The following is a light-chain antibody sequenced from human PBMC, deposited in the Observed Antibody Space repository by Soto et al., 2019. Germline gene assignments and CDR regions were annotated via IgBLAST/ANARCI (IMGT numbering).Light chain of an antibody. CDR3: QSYDFSLRSSV. Sequence: QSVLTQPPSVSGAPGQSVTISCTGSSSNIGAPYDVHWYQQLPGRAPKHLIYGNTNRPSGVPDRFSGSKSDTSASLAISGLQAEDEADYYCQSYDFSLRSSVFGGGTKLTVL. CDR1: SSNIGAPYD. CDR2: GNT. V-gene: IGLV1-40*01. J-gene: IGLJ2*01.